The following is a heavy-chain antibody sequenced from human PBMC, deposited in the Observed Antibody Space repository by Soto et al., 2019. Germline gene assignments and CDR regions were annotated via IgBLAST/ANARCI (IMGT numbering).Heavy chain of an antibody. CDR3: ARVGASHDYYYGMDV. D-gene: IGHD1-26*01. CDR1: RGTFSSYA. V-gene: IGHV1-69*13. Sequence: ASVKVSCKASRGTFSSYAISWARQAPGQGLEWMGGIIPIFGTANYAQKFQGRVPITADESTSTAYMELSSLRSEDTAVYYCARVGASHDYYYGMDVWGQGTTVTVSS. J-gene: IGHJ6*02. CDR2: IIPIFGTA.